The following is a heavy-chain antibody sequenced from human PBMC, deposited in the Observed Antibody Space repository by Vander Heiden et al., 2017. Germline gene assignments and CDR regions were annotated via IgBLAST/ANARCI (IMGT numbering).Heavy chain of an antibody. Sequence: EVQLVESGGGLVKPGGSLRLSCAASGFTFSSYSMNWVRQAPGKGLEWVSSISSSSSYIYYADSVKGRFTISRDNAKNSLYLQMNSLRAEDTAVYYCARGERVVVVGGWFDPWGEGTLVTVSS. CDR3: ARGERVVVVGGWFDP. V-gene: IGHV3-21*01. CDR1: GFTFSSYS. J-gene: IGHJ5*02. D-gene: IGHD2-15*01. CDR2: ISSSSSYI.